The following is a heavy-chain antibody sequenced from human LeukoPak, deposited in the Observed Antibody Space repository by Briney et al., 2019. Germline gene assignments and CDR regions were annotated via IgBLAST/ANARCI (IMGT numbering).Heavy chain of an antibody. CDR1: GGSISSSSYY. CDR3: ARRGILTGYYWFDP. Sequence: SETLSLTCTVSGGSISSSSYYWGWIRQPPGKGLEWIGSIYYSGSTYYNPSLKSRVTISVDTSKNQFSLKLSSVTAADTAVYYCARRGILTGYYWFDPWGQGTLVTVSS. J-gene: IGHJ5*02. D-gene: IGHD3-9*01. V-gene: IGHV4-39*01. CDR2: IYYSGST.